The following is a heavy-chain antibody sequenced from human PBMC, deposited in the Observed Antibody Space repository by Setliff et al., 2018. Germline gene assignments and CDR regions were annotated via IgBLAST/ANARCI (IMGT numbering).Heavy chain of an antibody. CDR2: INTSGTT. CDR3: AGGLPGDYDFNCFDT. V-gene: IGHV4-38-2*01. CDR1: GYSISSGYY. J-gene: IGHJ5*02. Sequence: PSETLSLTCAVSGYSISSGYYWGWIRQPPGKGLEWIGSINTSGTTRYNPSLRSRATLSVDESMNRFSLNLNSVTAADTAVYYCAGGLPGDYDFNCFDTWGQGALVTVSS. D-gene: IGHD3-3*01.